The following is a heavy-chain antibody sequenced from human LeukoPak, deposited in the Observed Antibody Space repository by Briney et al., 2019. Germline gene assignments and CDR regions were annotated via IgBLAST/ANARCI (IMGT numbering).Heavy chain of an antibody. V-gene: IGHV3-23*01. CDR3: ARDYGSRGSSSYPFDN. D-gene: IGHD3-10*01. J-gene: IGHJ4*02. CDR2: IDESGGSI. Sequence: GGSLRLSCAASGFTFSSDAMSWVRQAPGKGLEWVSGIDESGGSIYYADSVKGRFTISRDNSKNTLDLQMNSLRAEDTAVYYCARDYGSRGSSSYPFDNWSQGTLVTVSS. CDR1: GFTFSSDA.